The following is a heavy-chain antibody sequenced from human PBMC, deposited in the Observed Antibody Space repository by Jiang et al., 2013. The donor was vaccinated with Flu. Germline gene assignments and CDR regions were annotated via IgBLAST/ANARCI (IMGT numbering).Heavy chain of an antibody. J-gene: IGHJ4*02. D-gene: IGHD3-22*01. V-gene: IGHV1-2*02. CDR3: ARDSTGYSQDY. CDR2: INPNTAGT. CDR1: GYTFTGYF. Sequence: SGAEVKNPGASVKVSCKASGYTFTGYFMHWVRQAPGQGLEWMGWINPNTAGTYYAQKFQGRVTLTRDTSISTAYLELSRLRSDDTAVYYCARDSTGYSQDYWGQGVLVTVSS.